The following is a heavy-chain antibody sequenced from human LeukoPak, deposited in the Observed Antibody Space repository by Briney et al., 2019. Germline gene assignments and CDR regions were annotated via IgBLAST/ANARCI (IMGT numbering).Heavy chain of an antibody. Sequence: PSETLSLTCTVSGGSISSYYWSWIRQPAGKGLEWIGYIFYSGSSNYNASLRSRVAISVDTSKNQFSLKLTSVTAADTAVYYCAGRAARFFDYWGQGILVTVSS. J-gene: IGHJ4*02. D-gene: IGHD6-25*01. CDR2: IFYSGSS. CDR1: GGSISSYY. CDR3: AGRAARFFDY. V-gene: IGHV4-59*01.